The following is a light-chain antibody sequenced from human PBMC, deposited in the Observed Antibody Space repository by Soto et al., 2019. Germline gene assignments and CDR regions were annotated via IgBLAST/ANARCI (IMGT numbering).Light chain of an antibody. J-gene: IGLJ3*02. Sequence: QSVLTQSPSASASLGASVKLTCTLSSGHSTYAIAWHQQKPEKGPRYLMRLNSDGSHSTGDGIPDRFSGSSSGAERYLIISSLQSEDEADYYCQTWGSGIHVFGGGTKLTVL. CDR2: LNSDGSH. V-gene: IGLV4-69*01. CDR1: SGHSTYA. CDR3: QTWGSGIHV.